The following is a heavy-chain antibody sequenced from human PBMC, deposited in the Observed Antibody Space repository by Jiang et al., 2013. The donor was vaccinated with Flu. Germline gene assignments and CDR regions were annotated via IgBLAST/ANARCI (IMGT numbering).Heavy chain of an antibody. V-gene: IGHV1-69*06. Sequence: GTTDYAQKFQGRVTITVDKSTSTAYMDLSSLRSEDTAIYYCARSSWGYSYGPFEYWGQGTLVTVSS. J-gene: IGHJ4*02. CDR3: ARSSWGYSYGPFEY. D-gene: IGHD5-18*01. CDR2: GTT.